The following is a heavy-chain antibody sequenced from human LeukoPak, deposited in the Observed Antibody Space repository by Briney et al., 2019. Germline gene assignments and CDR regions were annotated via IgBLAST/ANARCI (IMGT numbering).Heavy chain of an antibody. CDR3: ARAGSFYYDTGGYYPFDY. CDR2: INHSGTT. CDR1: GESFSGYY. Sequence: SETLSLTCAVYGESFSGYYGSWIRQPPGKGLEWMGEINHSGTTNYNPSLKSRVTISVDTSKNQFSLNLNSVTAADTAVYYCARAGSFYYDTGGYYPFDYWGQGTLVTVSS. V-gene: IGHV4-34*01. J-gene: IGHJ4*02. D-gene: IGHD3-22*01.